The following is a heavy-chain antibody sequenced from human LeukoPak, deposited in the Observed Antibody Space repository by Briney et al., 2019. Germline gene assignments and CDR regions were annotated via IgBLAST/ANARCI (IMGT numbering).Heavy chain of an antibody. CDR3: ARVDGGYCSSTSCYGLDP. CDR2: INPSGGST. V-gene: IGHV1-46*01. J-gene: IGHJ5*02. Sequence: ASVKVSCKASGYTFTSYYMHWVRQAPGQGLEWMGIINPSGGSTSYAQKFQGRVTMTRNTSISTAYMELSSLRSEDTAVYYCARVDGGYCSSTSCYGLDPWGQGTLVTVSS. D-gene: IGHD2-2*01. CDR1: GYTFTSYY.